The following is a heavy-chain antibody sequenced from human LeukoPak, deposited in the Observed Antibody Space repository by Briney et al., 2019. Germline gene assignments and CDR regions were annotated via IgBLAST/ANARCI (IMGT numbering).Heavy chain of an antibody. D-gene: IGHD3-10*01. J-gene: IGHJ4*02. Sequence: GGSLRLSCVASGFTFSSHWMTWVRQAPGKGLEWVANIKEDGSETYYVDSVKGRFTISRDNAKNSLYLQMNNLRAEDTAVYYCARDHLPFDFGYWGQGTLVTVSS. CDR3: ARDHLPFDFGY. CDR1: GFTFSSHW. V-gene: IGHV3-7*03. CDR2: IKEDGSET.